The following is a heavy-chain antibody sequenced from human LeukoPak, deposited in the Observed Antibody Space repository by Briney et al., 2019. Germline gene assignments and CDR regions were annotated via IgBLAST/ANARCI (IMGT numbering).Heavy chain of an antibody. CDR1: GFTFSSYA. Sequence: GGSLRLSCAASGFTFSSYAMSWVRQAPGKGLEWVAVISYDGSIKYYADSVKGRFTISRDNSKITLYLQMNSLRAEDTAVYYYAKSPEPAALPYYFDYWGQGTLVTVSS. J-gene: IGHJ4*02. V-gene: IGHV3-30*18. CDR2: ISYDGSIK. D-gene: IGHD2-2*02. CDR3: AKSPEPAALPYYFDY.